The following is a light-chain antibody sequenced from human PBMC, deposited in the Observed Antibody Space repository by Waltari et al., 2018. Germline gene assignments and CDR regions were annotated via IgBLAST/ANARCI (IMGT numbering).Light chain of an antibody. CDR2: STN. V-gene: IGLV1-40*03. CDR3: QTFDDSLTAWV. J-gene: IGLJ3*02. CDR1: SSNIGAGFP. Sequence: QSVLTQPPSVSGAPGQRISISCTGNSSNIGAGFPVHWYQHFPGAAPKLLISSTNRRLAGVPDRFSGSRSGASVSMAIIGLRPEDGADYYCQTFDDSLTAWVFGGGTKLTVL.